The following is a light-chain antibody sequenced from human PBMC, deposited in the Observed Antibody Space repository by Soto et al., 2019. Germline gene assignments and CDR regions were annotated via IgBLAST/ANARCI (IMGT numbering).Light chain of an antibody. CDR3: QQVNSYPQT. CDR1: QGIGTY. V-gene: IGKV1-9*01. J-gene: IGKJ5*01. Sequence: IQLTQSPSTLSASEGDRVTITCRASQGIGTYLAWYQQKPGKAPKLLIYAAFTLHSGVPARFSGSRSGTDFTLTISSLQPEDFATYYCQQVNSYPQTFGQGTRLEIK. CDR2: AAF.